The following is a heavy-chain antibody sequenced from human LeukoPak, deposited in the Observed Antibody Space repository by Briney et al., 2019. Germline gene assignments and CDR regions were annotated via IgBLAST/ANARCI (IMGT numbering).Heavy chain of an antibody. Sequence: GASVKVSCKASGYTFINYAISWVRQAPGQGLEWMGWISTYSGNTKYAQKLQGRVTMTTDASTSTAYMELRSLRSDDTAVYYCARDTNQLTYSDYWGQGTLVTVSS. CDR2: ISTYSGNT. J-gene: IGHJ4*02. CDR3: ARDTNQLTYSDY. V-gene: IGHV1-18*01. CDR1: GYTFINYA. D-gene: IGHD2-2*01.